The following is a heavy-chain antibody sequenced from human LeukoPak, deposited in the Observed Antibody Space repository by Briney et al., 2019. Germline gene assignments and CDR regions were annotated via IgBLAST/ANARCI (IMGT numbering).Heavy chain of an antibody. Sequence: PGGSLRLSCAASGFTFSSYAMSWVRQAPGKGLEWVSAISGSGGSTSYAQKFQGRVTMTRDTSTSTVYMELSSLRSEDTAVYYCARVSERWLHVEPIFDYWGQGTLVTVSP. CDR2: ISGSGGST. CDR1: GFTFSSYA. CDR3: ARVSERWLHVEPIFDY. V-gene: IGHV3-23*01. J-gene: IGHJ4*02. D-gene: IGHD5-24*01.